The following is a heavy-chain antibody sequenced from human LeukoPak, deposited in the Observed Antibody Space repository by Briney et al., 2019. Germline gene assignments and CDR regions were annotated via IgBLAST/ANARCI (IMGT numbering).Heavy chain of an antibody. CDR3: ARGKRLASFDY. Sequence: ETLSLTCAVYGGSFSGYYWSWIRQPPGKGLEWIGAINHSGSTNYNPSLKSRVTISVDTSKNQFSLKLSSVTAADTAVYYCARGKRLASFDYWGQGTLVTVSS. V-gene: IGHV4-34*01. J-gene: IGHJ4*02. CDR2: INHSGST. D-gene: IGHD6-19*01. CDR1: GGSFSGYY.